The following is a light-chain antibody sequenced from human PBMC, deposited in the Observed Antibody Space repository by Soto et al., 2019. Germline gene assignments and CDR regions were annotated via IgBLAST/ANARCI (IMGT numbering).Light chain of an antibody. CDR1: SSDISTYNH. CDR2: DVS. J-gene: IGLJ1*01. V-gene: IGLV2-14*03. CDR3: CSCTTSSTYV. Sequence: QSALTQPASLSGSPGQSITNSSTANSSDISTYNHPSCYPQRPGNAPKLLMHDVSNRPSGVSDRCSGSKSGNTASLTISGLQAEDEADYYCCSCTTSSTYVVGSGTKVTVL.